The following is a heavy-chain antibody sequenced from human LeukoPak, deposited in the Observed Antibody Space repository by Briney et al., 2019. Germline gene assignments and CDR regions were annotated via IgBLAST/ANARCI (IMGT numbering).Heavy chain of an antibody. Sequence: SETLSLTCTVSGGSISSYYWSWIRQPPGKGLEWIGYIYYSGSTNYNPSLKSRVTISVDTSKNQFSLKLSSVTAADTAVYYCARDSGRRIPYYDFWSGYYRNNYYYYYMDVWGKGTTVTVSS. CDR3: ARDSGRRIPYYDFWSGYYRNNYYYYYMDV. D-gene: IGHD3-3*01. CDR2: IYYSGST. J-gene: IGHJ6*03. V-gene: IGHV4-59*01. CDR1: GGSISSYY.